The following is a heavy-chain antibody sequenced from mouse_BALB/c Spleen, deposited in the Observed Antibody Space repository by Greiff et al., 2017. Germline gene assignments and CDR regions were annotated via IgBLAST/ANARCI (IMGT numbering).Heavy chain of an antibody. V-gene: IGHV5-12-2*01. D-gene: IGHD1-1*01. CDR2: ISNGGGST. CDR3: ARQYYGSSYGYFDV. J-gene: IGHJ1*01. CDR1: GFTFSSYT. Sequence: EVKLMESGGGLVKLGGSLKLSCAASGFTFSSYTMSWVRQTPEKRLEWVAYISNGGGSTYYPDTVKGRFTLSRDNAKNTLYLQMSSLKSEDTAMYYCARQYYGSSYGYFDVWGAGTTVTVSS.